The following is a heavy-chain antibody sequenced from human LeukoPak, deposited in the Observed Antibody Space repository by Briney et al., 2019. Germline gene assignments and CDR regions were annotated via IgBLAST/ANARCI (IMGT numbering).Heavy chain of an antibody. J-gene: IGHJ3*02. D-gene: IGHD6-6*01. CDR1: GGSFSGYY. CDR3: TRGYSSSSAAFDI. CDR2: INHSGST. Sequence: SETLSLTCAVYGGSFSGYYWSWIRQPPGKGLEWIGEINHSGSTNYNPSLKSRVTISVDTSKNQFSLQLNSVTPEDTAVYYCTRGYSSSSAAFDIWGQGTMVTVSS. V-gene: IGHV4-34*01.